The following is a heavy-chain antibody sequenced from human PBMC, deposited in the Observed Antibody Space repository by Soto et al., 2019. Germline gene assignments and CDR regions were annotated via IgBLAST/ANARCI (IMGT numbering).Heavy chain of an antibody. J-gene: IGHJ4*02. CDR3: ARDLVECELLGRDFFC. CDR1: GFTFSSYG. V-gene: IGHV3-33*08. CDR2: IWYDGSNK. Sequence: VQLVESGGGLVQPGGSLRLYCAASGFTFSSYGMHWVRQAPGKGLGREAVIWYDGSNKYNANSVKGRFTISRDNSKNTLYLQMNSLRAGDTAVYYCARDLVECELLGRDFFCWGEGTLVIVSA. D-gene: IGHD1-26*01.